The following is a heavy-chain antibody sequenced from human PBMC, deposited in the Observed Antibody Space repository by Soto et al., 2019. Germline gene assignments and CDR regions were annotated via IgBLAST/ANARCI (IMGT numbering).Heavy chain of an antibody. CDR3: AITTVTRPRHFYFDY. V-gene: IGHV5-51*01. CDR2: IYPGDSDT. Sequence: PGESLKISCKGSGYSFTIDWIGLVLQMPGKGLEWMGIIYPGDSDTRYSPSFQGQVTISADKSISTAYLQWSSLKASDTAMYYCAITTVTRPRHFYFDYWGQGTLVTVSS. J-gene: IGHJ4*02. CDR1: GYSFTIDW. D-gene: IGHD4-17*01.